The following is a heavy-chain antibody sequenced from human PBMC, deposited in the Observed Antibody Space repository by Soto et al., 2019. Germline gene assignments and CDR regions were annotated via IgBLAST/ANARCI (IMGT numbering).Heavy chain of an antibody. CDR2: VHHSGIT. V-gene: IGHV4-61*08. J-gene: IGHJ6*02. D-gene: IGHD5-12*01. Sequence: QVQLQESGPVLVKPSETLSRTGTVSGASVSTEGYSWSWLRHPPGKGLEWMGDVHHSGITNHDPSLKSRLTTSVETAKNQVSLRLYSVTAADTGVYYCARLRRLAPVATYYYHSMNVWGQGTTVTVSS. CDR1: GASVSTEGYS. CDR3: ARLRRLAPVATYYYHSMNV.